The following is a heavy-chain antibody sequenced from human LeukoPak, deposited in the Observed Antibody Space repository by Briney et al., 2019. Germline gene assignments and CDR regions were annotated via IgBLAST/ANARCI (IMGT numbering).Heavy chain of an antibody. J-gene: IGHJ3*02. CDR2: IYSGGST. CDR1: GFTVSSNY. V-gene: IGHV3-66*01. Sequence: GGSLRLSCAASGFTVSSNYMTWVRQAPGKGLEWVSVIYSGGSTYYADSVKGRFAISRDNSKNTLYLQMNSLRAEDTAVYYCARIVAGGAFDIWGQGTMVTVSS. CDR3: ARIVAGGAFDI. D-gene: IGHD1-26*01.